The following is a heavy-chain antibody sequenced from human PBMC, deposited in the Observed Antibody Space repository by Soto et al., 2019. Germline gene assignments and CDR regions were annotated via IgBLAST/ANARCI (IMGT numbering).Heavy chain of an antibody. D-gene: IGHD6-13*01. V-gene: IGHV4-34*01. CDR3: ARARSTAAGLFDY. Sequence: SETLSLTCAVYGGSFSGYYWSWIRQPPGKRLEWIGEINHSGSTNYNPSLKSRVTISVDTSKNTLYLQMNSLRAEDTAVYYCARARSTAAGLFDYWGLGTLVTVSS. J-gene: IGHJ4*02. CDR1: GGSFSGYY. CDR2: INHSGST.